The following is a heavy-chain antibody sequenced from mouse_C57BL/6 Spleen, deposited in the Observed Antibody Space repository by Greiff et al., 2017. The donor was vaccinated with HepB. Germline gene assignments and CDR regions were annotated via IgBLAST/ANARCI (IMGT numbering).Heavy chain of an antibody. CDR3: ASLGDYYAMDY. V-gene: IGHV3-6*01. Sequence: VQLKESGPGLVKPSQSLSLTCSVTGYSITSGYYWNWIRQFPGNKLEWMGYISYDGSNNYNPSLKNRISITRDTSKNQFFLKLNSVTTEDTATYYCASLGDYYAMDYWGQGTSVTVSS. CDR1: GYSITSGYY. D-gene: IGHD4-1*01. CDR2: ISYDGSN. J-gene: IGHJ4*01.